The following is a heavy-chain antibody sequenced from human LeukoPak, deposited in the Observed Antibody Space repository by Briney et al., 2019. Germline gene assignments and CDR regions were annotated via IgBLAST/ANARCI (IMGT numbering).Heavy chain of an antibody. V-gene: IGHV3-7*01. CDR3: GKDVLAGGLDV. Sequence: GGSLRLSCTASDFSFSNYWMTWLRQAPGKGLEWVANIRGDESRKYYLDSVTGRFTISRDNAKNSLYLQMNSLRAEDTAVYYCGKDVLAGGLDVWGQGTTVTVSS. J-gene: IGHJ6*02. CDR2: IRGDESRK. CDR1: DFSFSNYW.